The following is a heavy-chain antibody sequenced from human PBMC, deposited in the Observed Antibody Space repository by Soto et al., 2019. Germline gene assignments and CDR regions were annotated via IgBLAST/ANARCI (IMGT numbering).Heavy chain of an antibody. CDR3: AKLAVTVAGPSDFEY. J-gene: IGHJ4*02. CDR1: GFTFSSYG. Sequence: QVQLVESGGGVVQPGRSPRLSCAASGFTFSSYGMHWVRQAPGKGLEWVAVISYDGSNKYYADSVKGRFTISRDNSKNTLYLQMNSLRAEDTAVYYCAKLAVTVAGPSDFEYWGQGTLVTVSS. V-gene: IGHV3-30*18. D-gene: IGHD6-19*01. CDR2: ISYDGSNK.